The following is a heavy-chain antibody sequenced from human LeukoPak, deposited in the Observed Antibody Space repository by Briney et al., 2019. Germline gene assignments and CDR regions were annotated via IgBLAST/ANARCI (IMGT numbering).Heavy chain of an antibody. CDR3: ARDYCGSTSCYSRYYFDY. D-gene: IGHD2-2*02. CDR1: GFTFSSYS. J-gene: IGHJ4*02. V-gene: IGHV3-21*01. Sequence: GGSLRLSCAASGFTFSSYSMNWVRQAPGKGLEWVSSISSSSSYIYYADSVKGRFTVSRDNAKNSLYLQMNSLRAEDTAVYYCARDYCGSTSCYSRYYFDYWGQGTPVTVSS. CDR2: ISSSSSYI.